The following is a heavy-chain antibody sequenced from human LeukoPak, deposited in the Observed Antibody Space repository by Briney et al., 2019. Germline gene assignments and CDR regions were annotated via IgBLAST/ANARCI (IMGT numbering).Heavy chain of an antibody. J-gene: IGHJ4*02. D-gene: IGHD6-13*01. Sequence: ASVKVSCKASGYTFTNYAVNWVRQAPGQRLEWMGGINAGNGNTKYSQKFQDRVTLTRDASASTAYMELSSLRSEDMAVYYCARGIWTSHTVGYYFDNWGQGTLVIVSS. CDR3: ARGIWTSHTVGYYFDN. CDR1: GYTFTNYA. V-gene: IGHV1-3*03. CDR2: INAGNGNT.